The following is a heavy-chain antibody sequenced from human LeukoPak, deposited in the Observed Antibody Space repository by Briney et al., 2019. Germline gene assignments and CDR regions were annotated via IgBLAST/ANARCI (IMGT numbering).Heavy chain of an antibody. CDR3: ASSIYYYDSSGSPQAAYFQH. V-gene: IGHV4-34*01. Sequence: SETLSLTCAVYGGSFSGYYWSWIRQPPGKGLEWIGEINHSGSTNYNPSLKSRVTISVDTSKNQFSLKLSSVTAADTAVYYCASSIYYYDSSGSPQAAYFQHWGQGTLVTVSS. CDR1: GGSFSGYY. J-gene: IGHJ1*01. D-gene: IGHD3-22*01. CDR2: INHSGST.